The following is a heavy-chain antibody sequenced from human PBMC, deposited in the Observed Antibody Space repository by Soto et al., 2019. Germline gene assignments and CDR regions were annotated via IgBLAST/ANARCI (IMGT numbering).Heavy chain of an antibody. D-gene: IGHD4-17*01. CDR3: ARGVYGDPTYYYYYYMDV. Sequence: SVKVSCKASGGTFSSYTISWVRQAPGQGLEWMGRINPILGIANYAQKFQGRVTITADKSTSTAYMELSSLRSEDTAVYYCARGVYGDPTYYYYYYMDVWGKGTTVTRLL. CDR2: INPILGIA. J-gene: IGHJ6*03. V-gene: IGHV1-69*02. CDR1: GGTFSSYT.